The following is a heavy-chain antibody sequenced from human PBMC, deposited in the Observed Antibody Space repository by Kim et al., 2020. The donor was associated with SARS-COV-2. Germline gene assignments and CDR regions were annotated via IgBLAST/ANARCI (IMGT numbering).Heavy chain of an antibody. D-gene: IGHD3-3*01. J-gene: IGHJ6*03. CDR2: IYYSGRT. CDR1: GGSISSYY. CDR3: ARGRSITIFGECTAHSYM. Sequence: SETLSLTCTVSGGSISSYYWSWIRQPPGKGLEWIGYIYYSGRTNYNPSLKSRVTISVDTSKNQFSLKLSSVTAADTAVYYCARGRSITIFGECTAHSYM. V-gene: IGHV4-59*01.